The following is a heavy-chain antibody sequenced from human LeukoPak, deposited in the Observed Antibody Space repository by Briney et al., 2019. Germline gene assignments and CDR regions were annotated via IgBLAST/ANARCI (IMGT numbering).Heavy chain of an antibody. J-gene: IGHJ4*02. D-gene: IGHD1-26*01. V-gene: IGHV1-24*01. CDR3: ATKNIVGATFYFDY. Sequence: ASVKVSCKVSGYTLTELSMHCVRQAPGKGLEWMGGFDPEDGETIYAQKFQGRVTMTEDTSTDTAFMELSSLRSEDTAVYYCATKNIVGATFYFDYWGQGTLVTVSS. CDR1: GYTLTELS. CDR2: FDPEDGET.